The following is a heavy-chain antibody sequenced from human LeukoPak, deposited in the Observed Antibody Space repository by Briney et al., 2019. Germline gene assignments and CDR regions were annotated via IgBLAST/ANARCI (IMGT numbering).Heavy chain of an antibody. V-gene: IGHV3-66*01. CDR1: GFTVSSNY. D-gene: IGHD2-15*01. J-gene: IGHJ4*02. CDR3: ARVGRSGGIYFDY. Sequence: GGSLRLSCAASGFTVSSNYMSWVRQAPGKGLEWVSVIYSGGSTYYADSVRGRFTISRDNSKNTLYLQMNSLRAEDTAVYYCARVGRSGGIYFDYWGQGTLVTVSS. CDR2: IYSGGST.